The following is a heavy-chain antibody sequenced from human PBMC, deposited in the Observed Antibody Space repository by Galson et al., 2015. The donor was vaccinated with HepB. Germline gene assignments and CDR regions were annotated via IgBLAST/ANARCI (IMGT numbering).Heavy chain of an antibody. CDR3: ARRAIPSSSWFLPGGDAFDI. CDR2: IYAADSDT. CDR1: GYSFSSYW. V-gene: IGHV5-51*03. J-gene: IGHJ3*02. Sequence: QSGAEVKKPGESLKISCQASGYSFSSYWIAWVRQMPGEGLEWMGIIYAADSDTRYSPSFEGRVSISVDLSIKTAYLRWSSLRASDTAIYYCARRAIPSSSWFLPGGDAFDIWGQGTLITVSS. D-gene: IGHD6-13*01.